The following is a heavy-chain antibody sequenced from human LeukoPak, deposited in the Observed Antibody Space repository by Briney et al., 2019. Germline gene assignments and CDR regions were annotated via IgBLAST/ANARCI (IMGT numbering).Heavy chain of an antibody. Sequence: PGGSLRLSCAASEFPVNSNYMSWVRQAPGKGLEWVSVIYSGGGTYYTDSVKGRFTISRDNSKNTLYLQMNSLRAEDTAVHYCARKGRNWYFDLWGRGTLVTVSS. V-gene: IGHV3-53*01. CDR2: IYSGGGT. CDR1: EFPVNSNY. D-gene: IGHD1-14*01. J-gene: IGHJ2*01. CDR3: ARKGRNWYFDL.